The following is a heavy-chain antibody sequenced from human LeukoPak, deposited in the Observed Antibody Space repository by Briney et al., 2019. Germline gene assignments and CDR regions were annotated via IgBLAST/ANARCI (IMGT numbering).Heavy chain of an antibody. Sequence: SVKVSCKASGGTFSSYANSWVRQAPGQGLEWMGRIIPIFGIANYAQKFQGRVTITADKSTSTAYMELSSLRSEDTAVYYRARLSGGPNYYDSSGYFHDYWGQGTLVTVSS. CDR3: ARLSGGPNYYDSSGYFHDY. CDR2: IIPIFGIA. D-gene: IGHD3-22*01. J-gene: IGHJ4*02. V-gene: IGHV1-69*04. CDR1: GGTFSSYA.